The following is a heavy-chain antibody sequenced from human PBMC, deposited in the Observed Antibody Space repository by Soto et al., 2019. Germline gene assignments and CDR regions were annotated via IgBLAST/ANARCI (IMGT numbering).Heavy chain of an antibody. CDR1: GFTFGDYA. J-gene: IGHJ4*02. V-gene: IGHV3-49*03. CDR3: TGSRWISYFDY. D-gene: IGHD6-19*01. CDR2: IRSKAYGGTT. Sequence: EVQLVESGGGLVQPGRSLRLSCTASGFTFGDYAMSWFRQAPGKGLEWVGFIRSKAYGGTTEYAASVKGRFTISRDDSKSIAYLQMNSLKTEDTAVYYCTGSRWISYFDYWGQGTLVTVSS.